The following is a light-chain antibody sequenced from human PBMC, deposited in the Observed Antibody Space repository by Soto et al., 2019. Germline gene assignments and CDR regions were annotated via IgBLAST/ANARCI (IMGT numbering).Light chain of an antibody. CDR2: DAS. CDR3: QQRSNWHPIT. J-gene: IGKJ5*01. CDR1: QSVSSY. Sequence: EILLTQSPVTLSLSPGERATLSCRASQSVSSYLAWYQQKPGQAPRLLIYDASNRANGIPARFSGGGSGTDFTLTLDNLEPEDFAIYYCQQRSNWHPITFGQGTRLEIK. V-gene: IGKV3-11*01.